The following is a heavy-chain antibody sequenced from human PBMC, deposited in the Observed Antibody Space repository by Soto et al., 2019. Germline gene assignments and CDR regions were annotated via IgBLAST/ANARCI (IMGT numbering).Heavy chain of an antibody. CDR2: ITGAGTT. V-gene: IGHV3-23*01. D-gene: IGHD3-10*01. CDR1: GFTFRAYA. CDR3: AKGHETGHLLFVS. Sequence: EGSLRLSCIASGFTFRAYAMNWVRQAPGKGLEWVSTITGAGTTYYADSVKGRFTISGDSSKSTMYMEMSSLRAEDTAVYYCAKGHETGHLLFVSWGQGTLVTISS. J-gene: IGHJ4*02.